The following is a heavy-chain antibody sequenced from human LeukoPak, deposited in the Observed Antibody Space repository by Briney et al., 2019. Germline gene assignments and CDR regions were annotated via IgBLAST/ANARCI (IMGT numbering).Heavy chain of an antibody. CDR2: ISYDGSNK. Sequence: GRSLRLSCAASGFTFSSYGMHWVRQAPGKGLEWVAVISYDGSNKYYADSMKGRVTISRDNSKNTLYLQMNSLRAEDTAVYYCAKIHTGTTDAFDIWGQGTMVTVSS. J-gene: IGHJ3*02. CDR1: GFTFSSYG. V-gene: IGHV3-30*18. CDR3: AKIHTGTTDAFDI. D-gene: IGHD1-7*01.